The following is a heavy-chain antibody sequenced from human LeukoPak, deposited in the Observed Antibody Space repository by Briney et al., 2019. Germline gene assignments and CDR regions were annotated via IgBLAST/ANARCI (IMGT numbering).Heavy chain of an antibody. V-gene: IGHV3-23*01. Sequence: PGGSLRLSCVASGFTFDIYAMSWVRQAPGKGLEWVSAISGSGGSTYYADSVKGRFTISRDNAKNSLYLQMNSLRAEDTAVYYCAELGITMIGGVWGKGTTVTISS. J-gene: IGHJ6*04. D-gene: IGHD3-10*02. CDR2: ISGSGGST. CDR3: AELGITMIGGV. CDR1: GFTFDIYA.